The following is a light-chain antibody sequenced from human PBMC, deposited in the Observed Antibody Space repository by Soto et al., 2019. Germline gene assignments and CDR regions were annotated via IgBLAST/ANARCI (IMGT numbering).Light chain of an antibody. CDR2: LGS. CDR3: MQALQTPLT. CDR1: QSLLHSNGYNY. J-gene: IGKJ5*01. V-gene: IGKV2-28*01. Sequence: DIVMTQSPLSLPVTPGEPASISCRSSQSLLHSNGYNYFDWYLQKPGQSPQLLIYLGSNRASGVPDRFSGSGSGTDFPLKSSRVEAEDVGVYYGMQALQTPLTFGQGTRLEIK.